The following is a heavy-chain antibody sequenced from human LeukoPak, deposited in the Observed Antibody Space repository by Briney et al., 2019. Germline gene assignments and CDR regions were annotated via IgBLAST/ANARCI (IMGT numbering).Heavy chain of an antibody. V-gene: IGHV3-53*01. Sequence: GGSLRLSCAASGLTVSNTYMSWVRQAPGKGLEWVSVIYSGGSIYYAESVKGRFTISRDNSKNTLYLQMNSLRAEDTAVYYCAREGDSYFHRAGYFDYWGQGTLVTVSS. D-gene: IGHD2-21*01. CDR2: IYSGGSI. CDR3: AREGDSYFHRAGYFDY. J-gene: IGHJ4*02. CDR1: GLTVSNTY.